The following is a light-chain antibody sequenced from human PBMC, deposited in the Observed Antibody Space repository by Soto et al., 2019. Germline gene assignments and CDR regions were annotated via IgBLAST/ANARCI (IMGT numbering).Light chain of an antibody. Sequence: DIQMTQSPSTLSASVGDRVTITCRASQSISSWLAWYQQKPGKAPKLLIYDASSLESGVPSRFSGSGSGTKFTLTISSLQPDDFATYYCKQYNSYLWTFGQGTRVDIK. J-gene: IGKJ1*01. CDR2: DAS. CDR1: QSISSW. CDR3: KQYNSYLWT. V-gene: IGKV1-5*01.